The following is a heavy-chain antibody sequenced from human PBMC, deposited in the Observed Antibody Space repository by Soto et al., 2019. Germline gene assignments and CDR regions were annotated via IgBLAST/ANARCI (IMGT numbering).Heavy chain of an antibody. CDR1: GYTFTNYG. J-gene: IGHJ3*01. CDR2: ITAYSGHT. V-gene: IGHV1-18*01. Sequence: QVQLVQSGAEVKKPGASVKVSCKASGYTFTNYGFSWVRQAPGQGLEWMGWITAYSGHTNYGKKFQDRVTMTTDTSTSTAYMELRSLTFDDTAVYYCARDRISYYYDSRGYPMTSDVWGQGTMVTISS. D-gene: IGHD3-22*01. CDR3: ARDRISYYYDSRGYPMTSDV.